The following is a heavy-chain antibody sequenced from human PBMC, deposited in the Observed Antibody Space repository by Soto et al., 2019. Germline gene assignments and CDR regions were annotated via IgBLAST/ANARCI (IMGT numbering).Heavy chain of an antibody. D-gene: IGHD1-26*01. J-gene: IGHJ6*03. V-gene: IGHV4-34*01. CDR3: ARIVPPLLATESYYSMDV. Sequence: SETLSLTCAVYGGSFSGYYWSWIRQPPGKGLEWIGEINHSGSTNYNPSLKSRVTISVDTSKNQFSLKLSSVTAADTAVYYCARIVPPLLATESYYSMDVWGKGPTVTLAS. CDR1: GGSFSGYY. CDR2: INHSGST.